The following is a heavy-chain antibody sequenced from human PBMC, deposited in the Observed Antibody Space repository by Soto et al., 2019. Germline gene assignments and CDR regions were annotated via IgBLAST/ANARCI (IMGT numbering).Heavy chain of an antibody. CDR3: ARKGDYYDSSGCFNWFDP. CDR2: IIPIFGTA. V-gene: IGHV1-69*13. Sequence: GASVKVSCKASGGTFSSYAISWVRQAPGQGLEWMGGIIPIFGTANYAQKFQGRVTITADESTSTAYMELSSLRSEDTAVYYCARKGDYYDSSGCFNWFDPWGQGTLVTVSS. D-gene: IGHD3-22*01. J-gene: IGHJ5*02. CDR1: GGTFSSYA.